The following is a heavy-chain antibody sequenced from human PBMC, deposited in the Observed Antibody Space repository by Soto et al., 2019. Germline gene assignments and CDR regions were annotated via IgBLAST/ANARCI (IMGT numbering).Heavy chain of an antibody. Sequence: PGGSLGLSCAASGFTFSSYAMSWVRQAPGKGLEWVSAISGSGGSTYYADSVKGRFTISRDNSKNTLYLQMNSLRAEDTAVYYCAKDLGGYSYGTTWGQGTLVTVSS. CDR3: AKDLGGYSYGTT. J-gene: IGHJ5*02. D-gene: IGHD5-18*01. CDR1: GFTFSSYA. CDR2: ISGSGGST. V-gene: IGHV3-23*01.